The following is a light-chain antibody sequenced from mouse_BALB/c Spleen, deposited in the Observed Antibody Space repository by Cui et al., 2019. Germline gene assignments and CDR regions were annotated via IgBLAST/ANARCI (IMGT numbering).Light chain of an antibody. CDR3: QNDHSYPRT. CDR1: QSLLNSGNQKNY. J-gene: IGKJ1*01. V-gene: IGKV8-28*01. Sequence: DIVMTQSPSSLSASAGEKVTLSCKSSQSLLNSGNQKNYVAWYQQKPVQPPKLLIDGASTRESGVPDRFTGSGSGTDFTLTISSVQAEDLAVYYCQNDHSYPRTFGVGTKLEIK. CDR2: GAS.